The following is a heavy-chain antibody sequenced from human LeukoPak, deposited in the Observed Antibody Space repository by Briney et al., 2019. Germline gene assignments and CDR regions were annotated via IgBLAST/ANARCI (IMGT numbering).Heavy chain of an antibody. CDR1: GFTFSSYG. V-gene: IGHV3-30*18. CDR2: ISYDGSNK. J-gene: IGHJ4*02. CDR3: AKSTPTDIVVVVAALDY. D-gene: IGHD2-15*01. Sequence: PGRSLRLSCAASGFTFSSYGMHWVRQAPGKGLEWVAVISYDGSNKYYADSVKGRFTISRDNSKNTLYLQMNSLRAEDTAVYYCAKSTPTDIVVVVAALDYWGQGTLVTVSS.